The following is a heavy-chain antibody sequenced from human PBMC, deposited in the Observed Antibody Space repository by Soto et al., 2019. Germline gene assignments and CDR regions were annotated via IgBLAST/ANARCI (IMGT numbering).Heavy chain of an antibody. Sequence: QVQLQESGPGLVKPSQTLSLTCTVSGGSIIDGQTYLNWIRQHPERGLELMGYINYRGTTNYSPALKSRILISIDPSKTQFALRLTSVTAADTAVSYCARDSPGVAPYWGQGTLVTVSS. J-gene: IGHJ4*02. CDR2: INYRGTT. CDR1: GGSIIDGQTY. D-gene: IGHD2-15*01. V-gene: IGHV4-31*03. CDR3: ARDSPGVAPY.